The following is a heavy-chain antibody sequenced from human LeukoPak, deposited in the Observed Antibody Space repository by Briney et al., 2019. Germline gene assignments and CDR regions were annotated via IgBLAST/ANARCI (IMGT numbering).Heavy chain of an antibody. CDR2: IRSRNYGGTT. V-gene: IGHV3-49*04. Sequence: GGSLRLSCTGSGFTFGDYAMNWVRQAPGRGLEWVGFIRSRNYGGTTEYAASVKGRFTISRDDSKSIAYLQMNSLKTEDTAMYYCTRVIVATKDYWGQGTLVTVSS. J-gene: IGHJ4*02. CDR3: TRVIVATKDY. CDR1: GFTFGDYA. D-gene: IGHD5-12*01.